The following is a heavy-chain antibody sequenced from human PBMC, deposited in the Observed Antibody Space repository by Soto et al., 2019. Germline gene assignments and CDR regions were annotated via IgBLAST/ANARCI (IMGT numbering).Heavy chain of an antibody. V-gene: IGHV3-48*01. Sequence: EVRLVESGGGLVQPGGSLRLSWAASGFTFSTFSFNWFRQAPGKGLEWVSYISSSTRIIYFADSVKGRFTISRDNAKNSLYLQMNSLRAEDTAVYYCARDLPIYGGAFDIWGQGTMVTVSS. CDR3: ARDLPIYGGAFDI. J-gene: IGHJ3*02. D-gene: IGHD3-10*01. CDR2: ISSSTRII. CDR1: GFTFSTFS.